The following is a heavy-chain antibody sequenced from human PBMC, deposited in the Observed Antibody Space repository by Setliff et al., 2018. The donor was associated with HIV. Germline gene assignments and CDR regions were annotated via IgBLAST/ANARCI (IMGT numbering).Heavy chain of an antibody. CDR2: IYHSGST. D-gene: IGHD2-21*02. J-gene: IGHJ4*02. Sequence: PSETLSLTCAVSGYSISSGYYWGWIRQPPGKGLVWIGSIYHSGSTYYNPSLQSRVTISVDTSKNQFSLKLSSVTAADTAVYYCARLSGDYYYFDYWGQGTLVTVSS. V-gene: IGHV4-38-2*01. CDR3: ARLSGDYYYFDY. CDR1: GYSISSGYY.